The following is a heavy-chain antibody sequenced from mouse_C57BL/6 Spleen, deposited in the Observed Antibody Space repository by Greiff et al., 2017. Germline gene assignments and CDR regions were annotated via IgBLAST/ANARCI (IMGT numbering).Heavy chain of an antibody. V-gene: IGHV1-42*01. CDR2: INPSTGGT. Sequence: EVQLQQSGPELVKPGASVKISCKASGYSFTGYYMNWVKQSPEKSLEWIGEINPSTGGTTYNQKFKAKATLTVAKSSSTAYLQLQSLTSEDSAVYYCARPYGKEAWFAFWGPGTLVTVSA. CDR1: GYSFTGYY. CDR3: ARPYGKEAWFAF. J-gene: IGHJ3*01. D-gene: IGHD2-1*01.